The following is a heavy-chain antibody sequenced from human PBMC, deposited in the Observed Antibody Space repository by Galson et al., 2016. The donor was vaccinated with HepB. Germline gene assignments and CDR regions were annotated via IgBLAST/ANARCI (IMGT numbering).Heavy chain of an antibody. V-gene: IGHV3-48*02. Sequence: SLRLSCAASGFTFSSYALNWVRQAPGKGLEWVSYIGSRSSPIHYADSVKGRFTISRGNAKNSLYLQMNSLRDEDTAVYYCGRVDEGYYYLIDYWGQGTLVTVSS. CDR2: IGSRSSPI. D-gene: IGHD3-22*01. J-gene: IGHJ4*02. CDR1: GFTFSSYA. CDR3: GRVDEGYYYLIDY.